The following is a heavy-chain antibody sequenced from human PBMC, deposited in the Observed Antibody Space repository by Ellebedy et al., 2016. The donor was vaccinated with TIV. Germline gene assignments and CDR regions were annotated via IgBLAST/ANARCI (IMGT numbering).Heavy chain of an antibody. Sequence: SETLSLTCTVSGGSISTSSYYWGWIRQPPGKGLEWIGSIYYSGSTYYNPSLKSRVTKYVDTSKNQFSLMLSSVTAADTAMYYCARGGTSYSDYWGQGTLVTVSS. CDR3: ARGGTSYSDY. CDR2: IYYSGST. CDR1: GGSISTSSYY. D-gene: IGHD1-1*01. J-gene: IGHJ4*02. V-gene: IGHV4-39*07.